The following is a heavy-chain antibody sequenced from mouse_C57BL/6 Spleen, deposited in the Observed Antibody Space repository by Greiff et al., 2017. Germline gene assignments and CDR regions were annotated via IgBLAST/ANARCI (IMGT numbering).Heavy chain of an antibody. CDR3: ARDGYYAQYYFDY. V-gene: IGHV3-6*01. CDR1: GYSITSGYY. J-gene: IGHJ2*01. Sequence: EVQLQESGPGLVKPSQSLSLTCSVTGYSITSGYYWNWIRQFPGNKLEWMGYISYDGSNNYNPSLKNRISITRDTSKNQFFLKLNSVTTEDTATYYCARDGYYAQYYFDYWGQGTTLTVSS. CDR2: ISYDGSN. D-gene: IGHD2-3*01.